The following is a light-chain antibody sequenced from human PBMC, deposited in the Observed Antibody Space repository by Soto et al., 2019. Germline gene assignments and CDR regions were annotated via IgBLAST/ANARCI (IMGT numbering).Light chain of an antibody. J-gene: IGKJ1*01. V-gene: IGKV1-5*01. CDR2: DAS. Sequence: DIQMTQSPATLSVFVGDRVTLTCRASQSINEWLAWYQQKPGKAPKILIYDASTCESRVVSRFSSSGSGTEFTLTISSVQPEDFATYYCQQYENYLKTFGQGTKVDI. CDR3: QQYENYLKT. CDR1: QSINEW.